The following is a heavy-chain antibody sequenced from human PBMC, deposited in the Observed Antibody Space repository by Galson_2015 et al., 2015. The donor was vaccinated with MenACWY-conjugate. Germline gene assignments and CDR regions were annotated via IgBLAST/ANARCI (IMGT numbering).Heavy chain of an antibody. J-gene: IGHJ5*01. CDR3: ARGRSYNYGSPCWFDS. CDR1: GFTFSSDS. CDR2: ITTSTI. D-gene: IGHD5-18*01. Sequence: SLRLSCAASGFTFSSDSMNWVRQAPGKGLERVPYITTSTIYYADSVKGRFTISRDNAKNSLYLQMNSLRDEDTAVYYCARGRSYNYGSPCWFDSWGQGTLVTVSS. V-gene: IGHV3-48*02.